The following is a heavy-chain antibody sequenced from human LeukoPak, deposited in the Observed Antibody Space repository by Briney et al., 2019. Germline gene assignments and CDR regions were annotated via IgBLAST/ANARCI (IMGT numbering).Heavy chain of an antibody. CDR2: ISWNSGNL. CDR3: AKEVD. Sequence: GGSLRLSCAASGFTFDDYAMHWVRQAPGKGLEWVSGISWNSGNLGYADSVKGRFTISRDNAKNSLYLQMNSLRAEDTAVYYCAKEVDWGQGTLVTVSS. CDR1: GFTFDDYA. J-gene: IGHJ4*02. V-gene: IGHV3-9*01. D-gene: IGHD2-15*01.